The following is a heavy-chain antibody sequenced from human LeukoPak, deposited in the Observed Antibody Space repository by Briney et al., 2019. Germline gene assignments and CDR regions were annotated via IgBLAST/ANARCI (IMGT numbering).Heavy chain of an antibody. CDR2: INPNSGGT. D-gene: IGHD3-10*01. Sequence: GASVKVSCKASGYTFTGYYMHWVRQAPGQGLEWMGWINPNSGGTNYAQKFQGRVTMTRDTSISTAYVELSRLRSDDTAVYYCARGTMVREINWFDPWGQGTLVTVSS. V-gene: IGHV1-2*02. CDR3: ARGTMVREINWFDP. CDR1: GYTFTGYY. J-gene: IGHJ5*02.